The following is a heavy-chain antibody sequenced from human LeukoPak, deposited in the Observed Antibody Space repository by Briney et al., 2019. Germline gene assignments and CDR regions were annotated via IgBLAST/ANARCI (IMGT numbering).Heavy chain of an antibody. D-gene: IGHD6-13*01. Sequence: GGSLRLSCAASGFTFSSYAMHWVRQAPGKGLEWVAVISYDGSNKYYADSVKGRFTISRDNSKNTLYLQMNSQRAEDTAVYYCARDARTWSSWDNWFDPWGQGTLVTVSS. CDR2: ISYDGSNK. CDR3: ARDARTWSSWDNWFDP. J-gene: IGHJ5*02. CDR1: GFTFSSYA. V-gene: IGHV3-30*04.